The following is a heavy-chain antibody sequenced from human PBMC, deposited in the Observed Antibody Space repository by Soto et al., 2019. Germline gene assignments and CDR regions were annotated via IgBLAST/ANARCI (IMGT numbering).Heavy chain of an antibody. CDR1: GGSVSSESHY. Sequence: PSETLSLTCTVSGGSVSSESHYWSWIRQPAGKGLEWIGRLYTMGSTNYNPSLQSRVTMSVDTSKNEFSLKVSSVTAADTAVYFCARVRDYGLGTNRHYYGMDVWGQGTTVTVSS. J-gene: IGHJ6*02. CDR3: ARVRDYGLGTNRHYYGMDV. D-gene: IGHD3-10*01. CDR2: LYTMGST. V-gene: IGHV4-61*02.